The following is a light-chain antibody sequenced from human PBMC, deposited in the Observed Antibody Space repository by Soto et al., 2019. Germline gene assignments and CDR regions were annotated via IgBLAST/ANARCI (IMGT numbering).Light chain of an antibody. CDR2: CAS. J-gene: IGKJ1*01. Sequence: EVVLTQSPGTLSLSPGERATLSCRASQSVSSSNLAWYQQKPGQAPRLLIYCASNRATGVPDRFSGSGSGTDFILSISRLEPEYFAVYYLHQYGRAPYWYPWTFGQGTKVEIK. CDR1: QSVSSSN. CDR3: HQYGRAPYWYPWT. V-gene: IGKV3-20*01.